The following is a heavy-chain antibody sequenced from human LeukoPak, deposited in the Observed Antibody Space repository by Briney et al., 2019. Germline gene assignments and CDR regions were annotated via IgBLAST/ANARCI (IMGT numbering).Heavy chain of an antibody. CDR2: ISGSGGST. D-gene: IGHD3-22*01. CDR3: AKGSGYYPEGSDY. CDR1: GFTFSGYA. V-gene: IGHV3-23*01. J-gene: IGHJ4*02. Sequence: GGSLRLSCAASGFTFSGYAMSWVRQAPGKELEWVSGISGSGGSTYYADSVKGRFTISRDNSKNTLYLQMNNLRAEDTAVYYCAKGSGYYPEGSDYWGQGTLVTVSS.